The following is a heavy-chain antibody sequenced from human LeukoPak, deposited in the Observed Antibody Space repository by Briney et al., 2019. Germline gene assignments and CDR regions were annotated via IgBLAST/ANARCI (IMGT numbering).Heavy chain of an antibody. CDR1: GGTFSSYD. CDR3: ASDSGGSTRYYYYYMDV. V-gene: IGHV1-2*02. D-gene: IGHD2-15*01. Sequence: ASVKVSCKASGGTFSSYDISWVRQAPGQGLEWMGWINPNSGGTNYAQKFQGRVTMTRDTSISTAYMELSRLRSDDTAVYYCASDSGGSTRYYYYYMDVWGKGTTVTVSS. CDR2: INPNSGGT. J-gene: IGHJ6*03.